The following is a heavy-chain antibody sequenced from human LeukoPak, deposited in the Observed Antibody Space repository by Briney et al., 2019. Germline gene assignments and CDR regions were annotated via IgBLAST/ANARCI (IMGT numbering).Heavy chain of an antibody. D-gene: IGHD1-26*01. CDR1: GGSNSSSSYY. V-gene: IGHV4-39*01. J-gene: IGHJ4*02. CDR3: ARQYSGSSAYYFDY. Sequence: PSETLSLTCTVSGGSNSSSSYYWGWIRQPPGKGLEWIGSIYYSGSTYYNPSLKSRVTISVDTSKNQFSLKLSSVTAADTAVYYCARQYSGSSAYYFDYWGQGTLVTVSS. CDR2: IYYSGST.